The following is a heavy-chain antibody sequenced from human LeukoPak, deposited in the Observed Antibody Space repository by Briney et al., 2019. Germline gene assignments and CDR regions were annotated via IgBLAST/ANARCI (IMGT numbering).Heavy chain of an antibody. CDR1: GFTFSSYS. V-gene: IGHV3-21*01. D-gene: IGHD6-6*01. CDR2: ISSSSSYI. J-gene: IGHJ4*02. Sequence: GGSLRLSCAASGFTFSSYSMTWVRQAPGKGLEWVSSISSSSSYIYYADSVKGRFTISRDNAKNSLYLQMNSLRAEDTAVYYCARSSAYSSSEPLDYWGQGTLVTVSS. CDR3: ARSSAYSSSEPLDY.